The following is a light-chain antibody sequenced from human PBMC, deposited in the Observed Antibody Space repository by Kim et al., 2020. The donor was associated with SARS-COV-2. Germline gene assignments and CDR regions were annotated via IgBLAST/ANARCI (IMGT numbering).Light chain of an antibody. J-gene: IGLJ3*02. Sequence: YPGQTASITSSGDALPKQYAYWYQQQPGQAPVLVIYKDSERPSGIPERFSGSSSGTTVTLTISGVQAEDEADYYCQSADSSGTWVFGGGTQLTVL. V-gene: IGLV3-25*03. CDR2: KDS. CDR3: QSADSSGTWV. CDR1: ALPKQY.